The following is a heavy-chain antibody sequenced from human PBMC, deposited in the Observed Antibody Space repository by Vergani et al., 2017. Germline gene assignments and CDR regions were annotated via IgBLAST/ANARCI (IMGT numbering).Heavy chain of an antibody. CDR2: FDPEDGET. J-gene: IGHJ6*02. V-gene: IGHV1-24*01. Sequence: QVQLVQSGAEVKKPGASVKVSCKVSGYTLTELSMHWVRQAPGKGLEWMGGFDPEDGETIYAQKSQGRVTITRDMSTSTAYMELSSLRSEDTAVYYCAADRNQLPPYYYYYGMDVWGQGTTVTVSS. CDR3: AADRNQLPPYYYYYGMDV. D-gene: IGHD2-2*01. CDR1: GYTLTELS.